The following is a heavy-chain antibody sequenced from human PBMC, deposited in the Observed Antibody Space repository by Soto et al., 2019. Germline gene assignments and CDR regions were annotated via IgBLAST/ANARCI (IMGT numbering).Heavy chain of an antibody. CDR2: IYYSGST. CDR3: ARAAGDGIAADGLNWFDP. D-gene: IGHD6-13*01. CDR1: VGSISSGAYY. V-gene: IGHV4-31*03. J-gene: IGHJ5*02. Sequence: SETLCITCTFSVGSISSGAYYWSWVRQHPGKGLEWIGYIYYSGSTYYNPSLKSRVTISVDTSKNQFSLKLSSVTAADTAVYYCARAAGDGIAADGLNWFDPWGQGTLVTGSS.